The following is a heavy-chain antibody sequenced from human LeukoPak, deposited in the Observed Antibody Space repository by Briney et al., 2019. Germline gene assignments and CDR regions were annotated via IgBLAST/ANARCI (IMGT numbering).Heavy chain of an antibody. V-gene: IGHV3-74*01. J-gene: IGHJ3*01. D-gene: IGHD3-22*01. CDR1: GFTFSSYW. CDR2: INSDGSDT. Sequence: PGESLRPSCAASGFTFSSYWMHWVRQAPGKGLVWVARINSDGSDTNYADSVKGRFTISRDNARNTVYLQMNCLRAEDTAVYYCARGWVPSDITLKWGQGTMVTVSS. CDR3: ARGWVPSDITLK.